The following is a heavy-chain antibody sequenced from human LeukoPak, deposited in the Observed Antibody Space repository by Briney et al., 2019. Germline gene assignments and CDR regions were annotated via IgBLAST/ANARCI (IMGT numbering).Heavy chain of an antibody. V-gene: IGHV4-4*09. CDR3: ARHEDYYYMDV. CDR1: GGSISSYY. Sequence: PSETLSLTCTVSGGSISSYYWSWIRQPPGKGLEWIGYIYTSGSINYNPSLKSRVTISVDTSKNQFSLKLSSVTAADTAVYYCARHEDYYYMDVWGKGTTVTVSS. J-gene: IGHJ6*03. CDR2: IYTSGSI.